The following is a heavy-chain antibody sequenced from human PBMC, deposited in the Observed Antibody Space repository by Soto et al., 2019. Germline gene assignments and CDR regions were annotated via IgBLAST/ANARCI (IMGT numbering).Heavy chain of an antibody. D-gene: IGHD1-26*01. J-gene: IGHJ5*02. V-gene: IGHV1-46*01. CDR1: GYTFTIYY. CDR2: IDPSGGGT. CDR3: ARASGSSYWFDP. Sequence: ASVKVACKASGYTFTIYYMHWLRQAPGQGLEWMGIIDPSGGGTSYAQKFQGRLTMTRDTSTSTVYMELSSLRSDDTAVYYCARASGSSYWFDPWGQGTLVTVSS.